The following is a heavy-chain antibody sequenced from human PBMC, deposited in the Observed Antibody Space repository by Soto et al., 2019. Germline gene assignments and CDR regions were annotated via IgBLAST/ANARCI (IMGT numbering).Heavy chain of an antibody. J-gene: IGHJ3*02. CDR2: IKDKGNNYAI. Sequence: EVQLVESGGGLVQPGGSLKLSCVASGFAFSDSAIHWVRQSSGKGLEWVGRIKDKGNNYAIAYAASVTGRFTVSRDDSKNTANLQINSLKIEDTAIYFCTRHRIIWANHMTAAVSNDGFDIWGQGTMVTVSS. V-gene: IGHV3-73*01. CDR3: TRHRIIWANHMTAAVSNDGFDI. D-gene: IGHD2-21*02. CDR1: GFAFSDSA.